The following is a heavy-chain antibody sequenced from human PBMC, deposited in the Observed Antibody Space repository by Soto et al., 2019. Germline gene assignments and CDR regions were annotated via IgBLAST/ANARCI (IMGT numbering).Heavy chain of an antibody. Sequence: QLQLQESGPGLVKPSETLSLTCTVSGGSISSSSYYWGWIRQPPGKGLEWIGSIYYSGSTYYNPSLKSRVTISVDTSKNQFSLKLSSVTAADTAVYYCASQVKSYDFWSGYYWFDPWGQGTLVTVSS. V-gene: IGHV4-39*01. CDR3: ASQVKSYDFWSGYYWFDP. J-gene: IGHJ5*02. D-gene: IGHD3-3*01. CDR1: GGSISSSSYY. CDR2: IYYSGST.